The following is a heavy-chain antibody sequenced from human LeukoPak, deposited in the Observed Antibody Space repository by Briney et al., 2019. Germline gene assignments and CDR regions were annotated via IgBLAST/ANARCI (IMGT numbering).Heavy chain of an antibody. Sequence: GASAKVSCKASGGTFSSYAISWVRQAPGQGLEWMGGIIPIFGTANYAQKFQGRVTITADESTSTAYMELSSLRSEDTAVYYCARVCSSTSCPPYNWGQGTLVTVSS. CDR2: IIPIFGTA. D-gene: IGHD2-2*01. J-gene: IGHJ4*02. CDR3: ARVCSSTSCPPYN. CDR1: GGTFSSYA. V-gene: IGHV1-69*13.